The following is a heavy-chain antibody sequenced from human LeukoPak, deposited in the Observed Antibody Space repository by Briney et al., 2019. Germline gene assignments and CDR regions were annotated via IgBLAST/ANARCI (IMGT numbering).Heavy chain of an antibody. Sequence: ASVKVSCKASGYTFTGYYMHWVRQAPGQGLEWMGWINPNSGGTNYAQKFQGWVTLTRDTSISTAYMELSRLRSDDTAVYYCARAGRGYSYGYDYWGQGTLVTVSS. CDR2: INPNSGGT. V-gene: IGHV1-2*04. CDR3: ARAGRGYSYGYDY. CDR1: GYTFTGYY. J-gene: IGHJ4*02. D-gene: IGHD5-18*01.